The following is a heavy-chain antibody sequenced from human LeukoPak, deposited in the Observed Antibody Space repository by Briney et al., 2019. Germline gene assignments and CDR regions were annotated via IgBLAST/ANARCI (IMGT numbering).Heavy chain of an antibody. V-gene: IGHV1-24*01. D-gene: IGHD3-22*01. Sequence: GASVKVSCKVSGYTLTELSMHWVRQAPGKGLEWMGGFDPEDGETIYAQKFQGRVTMTEDTSTDTAYMELRSLRSEDTAVYYCATREDYYDSSGYWFDYWGQGTLVTVSS. J-gene: IGHJ4*02. CDR1: GYTLTELS. CDR2: FDPEDGET. CDR3: ATREDYYDSSGYWFDY.